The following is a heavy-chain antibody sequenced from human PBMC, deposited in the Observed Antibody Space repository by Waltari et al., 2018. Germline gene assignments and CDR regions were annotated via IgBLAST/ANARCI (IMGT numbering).Heavy chain of an antibody. J-gene: IGHJ6*03. D-gene: IGHD3-10*02. Sequence: EVQLLESGGGLVQPGGSLRLSCVASGFTVSSYFMSWLRQAPGKGLEWVANIKQDGSEKYYVDSVKGRFTISRDNAENSLSLQMNSLRAEDTAVYYCARYVRPIYYMDVWGKGTTVTVSS. CDR3: ARYVRPIYYMDV. CDR2: IKQDGSEK. CDR1: GFTVSSYF. V-gene: IGHV3-7*04.